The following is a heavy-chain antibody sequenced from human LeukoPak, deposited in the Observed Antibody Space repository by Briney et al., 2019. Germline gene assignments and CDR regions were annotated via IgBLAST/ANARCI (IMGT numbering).Heavy chain of an antibody. CDR1: GYTFINYD. V-gene: IGHV1-8*01. CDR3: ATARYSGSYYFDY. D-gene: IGHD1-26*01. J-gene: IGHJ4*02. Sequence: GASVKVSCKASGYTFINYDINWVRQATGQGLEWMGWMNPNSGYTGYAQKFQGRVTMTEDTSTDTAYMELSSLRSEDTAVYYCATARYSGSYYFDYWGQGTLVTVSS. CDR2: MNPNSGYT.